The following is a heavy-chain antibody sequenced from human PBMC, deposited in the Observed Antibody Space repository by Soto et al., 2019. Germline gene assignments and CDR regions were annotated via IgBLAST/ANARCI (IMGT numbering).Heavy chain of an antibody. D-gene: IGHD6-19*01. Sequence: QITLKESGPTLVKPTQTLTLTCTFSGFSRSSTRMAVGWIRQPPGKALEWLALIYWDDDKRYSPFLKSRLTITQDTSKNQVVLTMSNMDPVDTARYYCAHIVVAGLGYYFDYWGQGTLVTVSS. CDR1: GFSRSSTRMA. J-gene: IGHJ4*02. V-gene: IGHV2-5*02. CDR2: IYWDDDK. CDR3: AHIVVAGLGYYFDY.